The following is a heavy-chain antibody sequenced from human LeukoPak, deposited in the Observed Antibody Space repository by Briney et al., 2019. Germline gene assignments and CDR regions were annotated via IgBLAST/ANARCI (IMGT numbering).Heavy chain of an antibody. V-gene: IGHV4-59*08. J-gene: IGHJ4*02. Sequence: SSETLSLTCTVSGGSISSYYWSWIRQPPGKGLEWIGYIYYSGSTNYNPSLKSRVTISVDTSKNQFSLKLSSVTAADTAVYYCARLRGGSYSFIDYWTREPWSPSPQ. CDR2: IYYSGST. CDR1: GGSISSYY. CDR3: ARLRGGSYSFIDY. D-gene: IGHD1-26*01.